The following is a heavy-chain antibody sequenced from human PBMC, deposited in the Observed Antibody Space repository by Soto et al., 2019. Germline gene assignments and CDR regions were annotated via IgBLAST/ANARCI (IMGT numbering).Heavy chain of an antibody. D-gene: IGHD6-19*01. CDR3: AREGSGCDLDN. J-gene: IGHJ4*02. CDR2: VSTYNGNT. CDR1: GYSFTTYP. V-gene: IGHV1-18*01. Sequence: VASVKVSCKASGYSFTTYPITWVRQAPGQGLEWLGWVSTYNGNTNYAQGLQGRVSMTTDTSTSTAYLELRNLRSDDTAVYYCAREGSGCDLDNWGQGSPVTVPS.